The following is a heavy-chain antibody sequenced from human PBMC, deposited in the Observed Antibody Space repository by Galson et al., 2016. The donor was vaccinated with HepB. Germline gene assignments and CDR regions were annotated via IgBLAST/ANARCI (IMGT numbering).Heavy chain of an antibody. V-gene: IGHV1-3*04. CDR1: GYTFTNHA. CDR2: INTANGNT. J-gene: IGHJ4*02. D-gene: IGHD5-12*01. Sequence: SVKVSCKASGYTFTNHAMHWVRQAPGQRLESMGWINTANGNTLYSQKFRGRVTINRDTSASTVYMEPSSLRSEDTAVYYCARDNGVAWLIDYWGQGTLLTVSS. CDR3: ARDNGVAWLIDY.